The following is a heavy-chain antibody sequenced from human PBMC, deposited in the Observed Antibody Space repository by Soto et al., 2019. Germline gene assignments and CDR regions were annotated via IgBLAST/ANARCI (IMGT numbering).Heavy chain of an antibody. CDR2: IIPIFGTA. D-gene: IGHD3-9*01. CDR1: GGTFSSYA. Sequence: GASVKVSCKASGGTFSSYAISWVRQAPGQGLEWMGGIIPIFGTANYAQKFQGRVTITADESTSTAYMELSSLRSEDTAVYYCARSTRTYDISDAFDIWAQGTMVTVSS. CDR3: ARSTRTYDISDAFDI. V-gene: IGHV1-69*13. J-gene: IGHJ3*02.